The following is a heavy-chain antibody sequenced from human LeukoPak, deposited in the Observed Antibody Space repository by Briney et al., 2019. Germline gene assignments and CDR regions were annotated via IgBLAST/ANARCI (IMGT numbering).Heavy chain of an antibody. CDR2: ISYDGSNK. CDR3: ARGPSSTSCYVWWFDP. V-gene: IGHV3-30*03. CDR1: GFTFSSYG. J-gene: IGHJ5*02. D-gene: IGHD2-2*01. Sequence: GGSLRLSCAASGFTFSSYGMHWVRQAPGKGLEWVAVISYDGSNKYYADSVKGRFTISRDNSKNTLYLQMNSLRAEDTAVYYCARGPSSTSCYVWWFDPWGQGTLVTVSS.